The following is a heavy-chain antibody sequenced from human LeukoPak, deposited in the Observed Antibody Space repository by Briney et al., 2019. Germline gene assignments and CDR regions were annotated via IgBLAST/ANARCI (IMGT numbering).Heavy chain of an antibody. V-gene: IGHV4-59*01. D-gene: IGHD2-15*01. J-gene: IGHJ6*02. CDR1: GGSISSYY. CDR3: ARGSDCSGGSCYYYYGMDV. CDR2: IYYSGTT. Sequence: SETLSLTCTVSGGSISSYYWNWIRQPPGKGLEWIGYIYYSGTTNYNPSLKSRVTISVDTSKNQFSLKLSSVTAADTAVYYCARGSDCSGGSCYYYYGMDVWGQGTTVTVSS.